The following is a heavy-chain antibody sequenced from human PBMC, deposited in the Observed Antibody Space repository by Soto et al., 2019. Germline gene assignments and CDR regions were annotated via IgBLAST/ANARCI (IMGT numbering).Heavy chain of an antibody. CDR1: GGSISSGGYY. CDR2: IYYSGST. D-gene: IGHD4-4*01. Sequence: PSETLSITCPVSGGSISSGGYYWSWIRQHPVKGLEWIGYIYYSGSTYYNPSLKSRVTISVDTSKNQFSLKLSSVTAADTAVYYCARVVTTIPSMDVWGQGTTVTVSS. J-gene: IGHJ6*02. CDR3: ARVVTTIPSMDV. V-gene: IGHV4-31*03.